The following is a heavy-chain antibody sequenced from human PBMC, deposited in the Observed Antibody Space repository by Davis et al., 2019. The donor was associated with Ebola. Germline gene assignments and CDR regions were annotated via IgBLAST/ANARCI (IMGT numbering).Heavy chain of an antibody. D-gene: IGHD4-17*01. Sequence: GESLKISCAASGFTFSNYAMGWVRQAPGKGLEWVSVISGSAGNSYYADAVKGRFTISRDNSKNTLYLQMNSLRAEDTAVYYCARADYGDYGWFDPWGQGTLVTVSS. J-gene: IGHJ5*02. V-gene: IGHV3-23*01. CDR2: ISGSAGNS. CDR3: ARADYGDYGWFDP. CDR1: GFTFSNYA.